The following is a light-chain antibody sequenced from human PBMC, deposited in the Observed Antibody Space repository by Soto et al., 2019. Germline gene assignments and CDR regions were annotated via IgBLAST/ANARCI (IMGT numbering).Light chain of an antibody. Sequence: QSALTQPASVSGSPGQSITISCTGTSSDVGGYNYVSWYQLHPGKAPKLMIYEVVNRPSGVSNRFSGSKSGITASLTISGLQAEDEADYYCTSYTSSSPLVFGTGTKLTVL. V-gene: IGLV2-14*01. CDR2: EVV. CDR1: SSDVGGYNY. CDR3: TSYTSSSPLV. J-gene: IGLJ1*01.